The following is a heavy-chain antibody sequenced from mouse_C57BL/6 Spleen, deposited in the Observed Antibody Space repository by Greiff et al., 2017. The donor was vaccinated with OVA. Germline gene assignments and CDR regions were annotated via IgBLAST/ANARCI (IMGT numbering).Heavy chain of an antibody. J-gene: IGHJ1*03. Sequence: VKLVESGAELARPGASVKLSCKASGYTFTSYGISWVKQRTGQGLEWIGEIYPRSGNTYYNEKFKGKATLTADKSSSTAYMELRSLTSEDSAVYFCARSGYGSYWYFDVWGTGTTVTVSS. CDR3: ARSGYGSYWYFDV. CDR2: IYPRSGNT. CDR1: GYTFTSYG. V-gene: IGHV1-81*01. D-gene: IGHD1-1*01.